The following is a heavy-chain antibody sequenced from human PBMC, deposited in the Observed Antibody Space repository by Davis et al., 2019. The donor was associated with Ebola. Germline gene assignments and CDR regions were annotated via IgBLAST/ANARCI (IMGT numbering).Heavy chain of an antibody. D-gene: IGHD4-17*01. CDR1: GFTFSGSA. V-gene: IGHV3-73*01. J-gene: IGHJ4*02. Sequence: PGGSLRLSCAASGFTFSGSAMHWVRQASGKGLEWVGRIRSKANSYATAYAASVKGRFTISRDDSKNTAYLQMNSLKTEDTAVYYCTLTVTSFDYWGQGTLVTVSS. CDR3: TLTVTSFDY. CDR2: IRSKANSYAT.